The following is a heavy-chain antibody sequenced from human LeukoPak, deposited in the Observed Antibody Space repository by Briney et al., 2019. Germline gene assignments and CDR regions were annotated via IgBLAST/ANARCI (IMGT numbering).Heavy chain of an antibody. CDR2: ISAYNGNT. CDR3: ARDGQYSSSWYSIYYYYYYMDV. CDR1: GYTFTSYG. Sequence: GASVTVSCKASGYTFTSYGISWVRQAPGQGLEWMGWISAYNGNTNYAQKLQGRVTMTTDTSTSTAYMELRSLRSDDTAVYYCARDGQYSSSWYSIYYYYYYMDVWGKGTTVTVSS. V-gene: IGHV1-18*01. J-gene: IGHJ6*03. D-gene: IGHD6-13*01.